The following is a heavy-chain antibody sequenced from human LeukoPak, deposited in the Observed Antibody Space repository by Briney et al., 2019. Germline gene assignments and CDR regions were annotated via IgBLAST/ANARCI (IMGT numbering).Heavy chain of an antibody. V-gene: IGHV4-30-4*08. CDR3: ARGPGSGSYYKVGFDY. Sequence: SETLSLTCTVSGGSISSGDYYWSWIRQPPGKGLEWIGYIYYSGSTYYNPSLKSRVTISVDTSKNQFSLKLSSVAAGDTAVYYCARGPGSGSYYKVGFDYWGQGTLVTVSS. D-gene: IGHD3-10*01. J-gene: IGHJ4*02. CDR2: IYYSGST. CDR1: GGSISSGDYY.